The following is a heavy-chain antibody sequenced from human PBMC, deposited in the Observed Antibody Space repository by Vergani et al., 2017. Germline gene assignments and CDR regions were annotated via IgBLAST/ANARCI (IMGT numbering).Heavy chain of an antibody. D-gene: IGHD7-27*01. J-gene: IGHJ5*02. V-gene: IGHV4-38-2*01. CDR1: GYSISSGYY. CDR2: IYHSGST. Sequence: QVQLQESGPGLVKPSETLSLTCAVSGYSISSGYYWGWIRQPPGKGLEWIGSIYHSGSTYYNPSLKSRVTISVDTSKNQFSLKLSSVTAADTAVYFCTRAHGDGFDLWGPGILVIVSS. CDR3: TRAHGDGFDL.